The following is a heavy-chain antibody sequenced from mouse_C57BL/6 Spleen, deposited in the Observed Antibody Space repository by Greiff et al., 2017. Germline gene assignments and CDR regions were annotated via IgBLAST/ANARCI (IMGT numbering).Heavy chain of an antibody. CDR2: IYPGDGDT. V-gene: IGHV1-82*01. CDR1: GYAFSSSW. Sequence: QVQLQQSGPELVKPGASVKISCKASGYAFSSSWMNWVKQRPGKGLEWIGRIYPGDGDTNYNGKFKGKATLTADKSSSTAYMQLSSLTSEDSAVYFCARGVYSGSGYGSLDYWGQGTLVTVSS. D-gene: IGHD1-1*01. CDR3: ARGVYSGSGYGSLDY. J-gene: IGHJ4*01.